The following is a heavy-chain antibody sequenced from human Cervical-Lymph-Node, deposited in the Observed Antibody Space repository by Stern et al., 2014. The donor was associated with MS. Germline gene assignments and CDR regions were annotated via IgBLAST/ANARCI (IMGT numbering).Heavy chain of an antibody. J-gene: IGHJ6*02. CDR3: AREALLGGNYYALDV. D-gene: IGHD2-15*01. V-gene: IGHV1-69*08. CDR1: GGTFSSYT. CDR2: STPIFGTA. Sequence: QDKLVQSGAEVKKPGSSVKVSCKAFGGTFSSYTMSWVRQAPGQGLEWMGRSTPIFGTANYAQKFQDRVTITADKFTSTAYMALNSLRSEDTAVYYCAREALLGGNYYALDVWGQGTTVTVSS.